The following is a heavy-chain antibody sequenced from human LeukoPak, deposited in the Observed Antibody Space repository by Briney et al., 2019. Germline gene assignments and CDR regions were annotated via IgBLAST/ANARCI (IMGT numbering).Heavy chain of an antibody. V-gene: IGHV1-24*01. CDR1: GYTLTELS. CDR3: ATVAGTVSGNYYYYGMDV. Sequence: GASVKVSCKVSGYTLTELSMHWVRQAPGKGLEWMGGFDPEDGETIYAQKFQGRVTMTEDTSTDTAYMELSSLRFEDTAVYYCATVAGTVSGNYYYYGMDVWGQGTTVTVSS. CDR2: FDPEDGET. D-gene: IGHD6-19*01. J-gene: IGHJ6*02.